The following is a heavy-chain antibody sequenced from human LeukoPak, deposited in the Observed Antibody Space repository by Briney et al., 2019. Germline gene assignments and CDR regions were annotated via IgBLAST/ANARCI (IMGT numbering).Heavy chain of an antibody. CDR1: GGSLSYYY. Sequence: PSETLSLTCAVYGGSLSYYYWNWIRQPPGKGLEWIGEINHRGRTSFNPSLNSRLTISVDTSKNQISLKLTSVSAADTAVYYCASAWIAAAGSIDYWGQGTLVTVSS. CDR2: INHRGRT. D-gene: IGHD6-13*01. V-gene: IGHV4-34*01. J-gene: IGHJ4*02. CDR3: ASAWIAAAGSIDY.